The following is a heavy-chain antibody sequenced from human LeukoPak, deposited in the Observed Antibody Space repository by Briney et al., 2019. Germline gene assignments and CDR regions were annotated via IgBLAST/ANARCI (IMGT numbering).Heavy chain of an antibody. CDR1: GDSVSSNSAA. Sequence: SQTLSLTCAISGDSVSSNSAAWNWIRHSPSRGLEWLGRTYYRSKWYNDYAVSVKSRITINSDTSENHFSLQLNSVTPEDTAVYYCARGYGYYFDYWGQGTLVTVSS. CDR2: TYYRSKWYN. V-gene: IGHV6-1*01. D-gene: IGHD5-18*01. CDR3: ARGYGYYFDY. J-gene: IGHJ4*02.